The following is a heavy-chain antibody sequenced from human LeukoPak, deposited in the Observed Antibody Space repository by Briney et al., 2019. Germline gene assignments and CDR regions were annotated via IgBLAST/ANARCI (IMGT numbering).Heavy chain of an antibody. Sequence: PGGSLRLSCAASGFTFSSYAMHWVRQAPGKGLEWVAVISYDGSNKYYADSVKGRFTISRDNSKNTLYLQMNSLRAEDTAVYYCARGVLDYYDSSEFDYWGQGTLVTVSS. CDR3: ARGVLDYYDSSEFDY. D-gene: IGHD3-22*01. CDR2: ISYDGSNK. J-gene: IGHJ4*02. V-gene: IGHV3-30-3*01. CDR1: GFTFSSYA.